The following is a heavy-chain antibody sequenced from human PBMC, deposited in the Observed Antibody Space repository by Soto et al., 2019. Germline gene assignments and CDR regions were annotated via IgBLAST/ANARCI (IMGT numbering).Heavy chain of an antibody. CDR2: ISAYNGNT. D-gene: IGHD4-4*01. V-gene: IGHV1-18*01. J-gene: IGHJ6*02. CDR3: ARVGTVTFRDYYYGMDV. CDR1: GYTFTSYG. Sequence: ASVKVSCKASGYTFTSYGISWVRQAPGQGLEWMGWISAYNGNTNYAQKLQGRVTMTTDTSTSTAYMELRSLRSDDTAVYYCARVGTVTFRDYYYGMDVWGQGTTVTVS.